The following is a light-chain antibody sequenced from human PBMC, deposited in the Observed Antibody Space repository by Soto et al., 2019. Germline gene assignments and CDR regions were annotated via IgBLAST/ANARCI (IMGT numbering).Light chain of an antibody. V-gene: IGKV1-5*01. CDR1: QSISSW. CDR2: DAS. CDR3: QQYNSYPWT. J-gene: IGKJ1*01. Sequence: DIQMTQSPSTLSASVGDRVTITCRASQSISSWLAWYQQKPGKAPKLLIYDASSLESGVPSRFSGSGSGTEFTFTISSLQPDDFATYYCQQYNSYPWTFVQGTKVDIK.